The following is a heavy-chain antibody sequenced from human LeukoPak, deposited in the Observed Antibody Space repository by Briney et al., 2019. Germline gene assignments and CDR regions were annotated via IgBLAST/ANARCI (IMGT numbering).Heavy chain of an antibody. CDR1: GYSFTSYW. CDR3: ARHRDDGFADYFDY. V-gene: IGHV5-10-1*01. CDR2: IDPSDSYT. D-gene: IGHD1-1*01. Sequence: AGESLKISCKGSGYSFTSYWISWVRQLPGKGLEWMGRIDPSDSYTNYSPSFQGHVTIPADKSISTAYLQWSSLKASDTAMYYCARHRDDGFADYFDYWGQGTLVTVSS. J-gene: IGHJ4*02.